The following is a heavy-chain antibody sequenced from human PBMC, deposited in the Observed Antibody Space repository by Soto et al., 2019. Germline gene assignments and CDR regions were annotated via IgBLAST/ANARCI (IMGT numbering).Heavy chain of an antibody. CDR3: ARSYYGSGPNDY. V-gene: IGHV4-39*01. Sequence: SETLSLTCTVFGGSISSSNYYWGWIRQPPGKGLEWIGSIYSSGRIYYNPSLKSRLTISVDTSKNQFSLKLSSVTAADTAVYYCARSYYGSGPNDYWGPGTLVTVSS. CDR2: IYSSGRI. CDR1: GGSISSSNYY. D-gene: IGHD3-10*01. J-gene: IGHJ4*02.